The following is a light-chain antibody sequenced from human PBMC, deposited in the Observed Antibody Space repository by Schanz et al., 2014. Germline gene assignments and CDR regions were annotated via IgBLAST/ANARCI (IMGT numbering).Light chain of an antibody. J-gene: IGKJ2*01. CDR1: QSVNTNF. V-gene: IGKV3D-20*02. CDR3: QQRNSWPYT. Sequence: EIVLTQSPGALSLSPGERATFSCRASQSVNTNFLAWYQQKPGQAPRLLIYSASRRATGIPERFSGSGSGTDFTFTISRLESGDPAVYYCQQRNSWPYTFGQGTKLEIK. CDR2: SAS.